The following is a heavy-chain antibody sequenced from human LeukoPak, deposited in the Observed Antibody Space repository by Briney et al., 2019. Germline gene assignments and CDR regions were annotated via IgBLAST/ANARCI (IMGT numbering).Heavy chain of an antibody. CDR3: ARQGPHHYDSSGYYYHY. CDR2: IYYSGST. CDR1: GGSISSYY. J-gene: IGHJ4*02. Sequence: SETLSLTCTVSGGSISSYYWSWIRHPPGKGLEWIGYIYYSGSTNYNPSLKSRVTISVDTSKNQFSLKLSSVTAADTAVYYCARQGPHHYDSSGYYYHYWGQGTLVTVSS. V-gene: IGHV4-59*01. D-gene: IGHD3-22*01.